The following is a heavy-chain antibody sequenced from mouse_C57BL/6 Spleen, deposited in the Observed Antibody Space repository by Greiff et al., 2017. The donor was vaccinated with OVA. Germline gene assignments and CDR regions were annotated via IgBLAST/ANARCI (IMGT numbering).Heavy chain of an antibody. J-gene: IGHJ2*01. CDR1: GYTFTSYW. V-gene: IGHV1-64*01. CDR3: ARRYYGSSHYFDY. Sequence: QAQLQQPGAELVKPGASVKLSCKASGYTFTSYWMHWVKQRPGQGLEWIGMIHPNSGSTNYNEKFKSKATLTVDKSSSTAYMQLSSLTSEDSAVYYCARRYYGSSHYFDYWGQGTTLTVSS. D-gene: IGHD1-1*01. CDR2: IHPNSGST.